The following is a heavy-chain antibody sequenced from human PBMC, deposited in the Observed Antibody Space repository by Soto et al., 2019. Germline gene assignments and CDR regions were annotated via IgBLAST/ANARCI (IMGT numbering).Heavy chain of an antibody. J-gene: IGHJ4*02. V-gene: IGHV1-3*01. CDR3: ARTLSGCQRADFDY. Sequence: ASVKVSCKASGYTFTSYAMHWVRQAPGQRLEWMGWINAGNGNTKYSQKFQGSVTITRDTSASTAYMELSSLRSEDTAVYYCARTLSGCQRADFDYWGQGTLVSVPQ. CDR2: INAGNGNT. D-gene: IGHD6-19*01. CDR1: GYTFTSYA.